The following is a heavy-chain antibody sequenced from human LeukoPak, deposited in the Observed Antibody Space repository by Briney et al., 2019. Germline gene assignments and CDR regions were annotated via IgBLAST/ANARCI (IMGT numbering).Heavy chain of an antibody. V-gene: IGHV3-9*01. CDR1: GFTFDDYA. Sequence: GGSLRLSCAASGFTFDDYAMHWVRQAPGKGLEWVSGISWNSGSIGYADSVKGRFTISRDNAKNSLYLQMNSLRAEDTALYYCAKDMDYGSGLDYWGQGTLVTVSS. D-gene: IGHD3-10*01. CDR3: AKDMDYGSGLDY. CDR2: ISWNSGSI. J-gene: IGHJ4*02.